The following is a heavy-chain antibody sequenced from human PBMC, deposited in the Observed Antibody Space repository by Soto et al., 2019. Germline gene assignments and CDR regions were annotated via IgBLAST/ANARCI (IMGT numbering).Heavy chain of an antibody. J-gene: IGHJ4*02. CDR1: GGSFSGYY. CDR3: ARCPLERSSWTNPRYFDY. V-gene: IGHV4-34*01. CDR2: INHSGFT. Sequence: QVQLQQWGAGLLKPAETLSLTCGVYGGSFSGYYWSWIRQPPGKGLEWIGEINHSGFTNYNPSLKRRVTMSVATLKKQFSLEMSSVTAADTAVYYCARCPLERSSWTNPRYFDYWGQGTLVTVSS. D-gene: IGHD2-15*01.